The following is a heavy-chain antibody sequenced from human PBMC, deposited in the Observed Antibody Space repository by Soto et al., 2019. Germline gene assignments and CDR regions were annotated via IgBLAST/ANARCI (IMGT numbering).Heavy chain of an antibody. CDR3: ARLPLAAAYSDANT. D-gene: IGHD6-13*01. V-gene: IGHV5-10-1*01. CDR1: GYSFTSYW. CDR2: IDPSDSYI. Sequence: GASLKISCKGSGYSFTSYWISWVRQMPGKGLVWMGRIDPSDSYINYSPSFQGHVTISADKSISTAYLQWSSLKASDTAMYYCARLPLAAAYSDANTWGQGTLVTVPQ. J-gene: IGHJ5*02.